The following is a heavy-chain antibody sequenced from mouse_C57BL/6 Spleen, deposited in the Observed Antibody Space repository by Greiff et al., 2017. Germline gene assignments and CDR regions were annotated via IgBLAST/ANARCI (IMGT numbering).Heavy chain of an antibody. CDR3: ARHRTDGSSLDY. J-gene: IGHJ2*01. Sequence: EVKVVESGGGLVKPGGSLKLSCAASGFTFSSYTMSWVRQTPEKRLEWVATISGGGGNTYYPDSVKGRFTISRDNAKNTLYLQISSLRSEDTALYYCARHRTDGSSLDYWGQGTTLTVSS. CDR1: GFTFSSYT. V-gene: IGHV5-9*01. D-gene: IGHD1-1*01. CDR2: ISGGGGNT.